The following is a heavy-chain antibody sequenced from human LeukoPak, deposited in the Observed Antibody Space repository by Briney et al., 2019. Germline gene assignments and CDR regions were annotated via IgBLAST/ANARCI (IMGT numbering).Heavy chain of an antibody. V-gene: IGHV4-34*01. Sequence: SETLSLTCAVYGGSFSGYYWSWIRQPPGKGLEWLGEINHSGITNYNPSLKSRVTISLDMSKNQFSLKLSSVTAADTAVYYCARGLVTHVGLWNHWGQGSLVTVSS. J-gene: IGHJ5*02. CDR1: GGSFSGYY. CDR2: INHSGIT. CDR3: ARGLVTHVGLWNH. D-gene: IGHD2-21*02.